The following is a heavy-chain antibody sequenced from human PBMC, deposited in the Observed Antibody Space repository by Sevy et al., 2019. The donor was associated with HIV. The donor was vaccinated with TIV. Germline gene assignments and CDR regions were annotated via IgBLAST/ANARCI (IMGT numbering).Heavy chain of an antibody. CDR2: INPNSGGT. CDR1: GYTFTGYY. V-gene: IGHV1-2*06. Sequence: ASVKVSCKASGYTFTGYYMHWVRQAPGQGLEWMGRINPNSGGTNYAQKFQGRVTMTRDTSISTAYMELSRLRSDDTAVYYCVRVTYYYDSSGYYYYGMDVWGQGTTVTVSS. CDR3: VRVTYYYDSSGYYYYGMDV. D-gene: IGHD3-22*01. J-gene: IGHJ6*02.